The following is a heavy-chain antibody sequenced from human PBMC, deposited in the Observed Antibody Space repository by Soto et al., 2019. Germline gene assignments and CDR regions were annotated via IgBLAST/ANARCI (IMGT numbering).Heavy chain of an antibody. Sequence: QAGGSLRLSCAASGFTFSNYDMHWVRQAPGKGLEWVAVISYDESDEDYVDSVKGRFTISRDNSRNTLYLQMSSLKAEDTAVYYCAKAHVLELGFWGHGTLVTVSS. V-gene: IGHV3-30*18. CDR2: ISYDESDE. CDR3: AKAHVLELGF. J-gene: IGHJ4*01. D-gene: IGHD1-1*01. CDR1: GFTFSNYD.